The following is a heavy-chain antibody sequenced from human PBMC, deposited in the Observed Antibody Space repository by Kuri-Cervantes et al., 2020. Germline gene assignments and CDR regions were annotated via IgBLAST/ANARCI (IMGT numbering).Heavy chain of an antibody. CDR1: GGTFSSYA. CDR3: ARDRGVVTPRAFDI. V-gene: IGHV1-69*06. D-gene: IGHD4-23*01. J-gene: IGHJ3*02. Sequence: SVKVSCKASGGTFSSYAITWVRQAPGQGLEWKGGIIAIFGAANYAQKFQGRVTIRVTIAADKSTSTAYMELSSLRSEDTAVYYCARDRGVVTPRAFDIWGQGTMVTVSS. CDR2: IIAIFGAA.